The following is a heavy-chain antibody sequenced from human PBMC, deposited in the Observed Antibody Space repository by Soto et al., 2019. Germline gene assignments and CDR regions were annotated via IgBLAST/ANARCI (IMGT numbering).Heavy chain of an antibody. D-gene: IGHD2-2*01. CDR3: AKDHENTIRKYQLAFDY. J-gene: IGHJ4*02. CDR2: ISYDGSNK. CDR1: GFTFSSYC. Sequence: GGSLRLSCAASGFTFSSYCMHWVRQAPGKGLEWVAVISYDGSNKYYADSVKGRFTISRDNSKNTLYLQMNSLRAEDTAVYYCAKDHENTIRKYQLAFDYWGQGTLVTVSS. V-gene: IGHV3-30*18.